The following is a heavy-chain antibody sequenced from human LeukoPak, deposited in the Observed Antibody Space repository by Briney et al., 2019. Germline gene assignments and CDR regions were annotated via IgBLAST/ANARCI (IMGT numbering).Heavy chain of an antibody. D-gene: IGHD3-22*01. J-gene: IGHJ4*02. CDR1: GGSFSGYY. Sequence: SETLSLTCAVYGGSFSGYYWSWIRQPPGKGLEWIGEINHSGSTNYNPSLKSRVTISVDTSKNQFSLKLSSVTAADTAVYYCARERLRYYYDSSGYSDYWGQGTLVTVSS. V-gene: IGHV4-34*01. CDR3: ARERLRYYYDSSGYSDY. CDR2: INHSGST.